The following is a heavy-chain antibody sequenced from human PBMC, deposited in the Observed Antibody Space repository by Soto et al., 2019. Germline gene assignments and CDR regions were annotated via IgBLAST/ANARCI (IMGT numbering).Heavy chain of an antibody. V-gene: IGHV4-31*03. CDR3: AREESGLNGFDP. J-gene: IGHJ5*02. Sequence: SETLSLTCTVSGGSISSGGYYWSWIRQHPGKGLEWIGYIYYSGSTYYNPSLKSRVTISVDTSKNQFSLKLSSVTAADTAVYYCAREESGLNGFDPWGQGTLVNVS. CDR2: IYYSGST. CDR1: GGSISSGGYY.